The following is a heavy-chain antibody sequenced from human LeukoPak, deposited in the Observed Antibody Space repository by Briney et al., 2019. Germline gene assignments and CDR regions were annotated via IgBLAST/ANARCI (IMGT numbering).Heavy chain of an antibody. Sequence: GGSLRLSCTASGFTFDDYAMHWVRQAPTKGLEWVSLISGDGGTTDYADSVKGRFTISRDNRRNSLYLHMNSLRTEDTALYFCAKVYVGSWYAYDHWGQGTLVTVSS. CDR1: GFTFDDYA. V-gene: IGHV3-43*02. CDR2: ISGDGGTT. J-gene: IGHJ4*02. D-gene: IGHD6-13*01. CDR3: AKVYVGSWYAYDH.